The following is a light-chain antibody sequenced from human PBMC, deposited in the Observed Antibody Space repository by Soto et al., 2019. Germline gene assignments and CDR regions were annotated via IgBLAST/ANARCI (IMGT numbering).Light chain of an antibody. CDR3: QQYGSSPLT. V-gene: IGKV3-20*01. J-gene: IGKJ4*01. CDR2: GAS. Sequence: SVLTQSPVTLSLSPGERATLSCRASQSVSSSYLAWYQQKPGQAPRLLIYGASSRATGIPDRFSGSGSGTDFTLTISRLEPEDFAVYYCQQYGSSPLTFGGGTKVDIK. CDR1: QSVSSSY.